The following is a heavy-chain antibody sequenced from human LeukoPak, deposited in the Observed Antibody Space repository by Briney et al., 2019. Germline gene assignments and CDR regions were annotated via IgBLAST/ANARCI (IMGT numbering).Heavy chain of an antibody. CDR3: ARGRYGFNY. Sequence: SETLSLTCAVYGRSFSGYCWSWIRQPPGKGLEWIGEINHSGSTNYNPSLKSRVTISVDTSKNQFSLKLSAVTAADTAVYYCARGRYGFNYWGQGTLVTVSS. D-gene: IGHD5-18*01. J-gene: IGHJ4*02. V-gene: IGHV4-34*01. CDR2: INHSGST. CDR1: GRSFSGYC.